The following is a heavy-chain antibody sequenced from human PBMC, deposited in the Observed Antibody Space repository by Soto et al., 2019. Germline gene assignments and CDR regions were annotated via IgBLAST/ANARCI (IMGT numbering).Heavy chain of an antibody. V-gene: IGHV3-21*01. CDR1: GFTFSSFT. J-gene: IGHJ4*02. CDR2: ILGSGNHT. D-gene: IGHD2-21*02. Sequence: EVQLVESGGGLVKPGGSLRLSCAASGFTFSSFTMNWVRQAPGKGLEWVSSILGSGNHTFYTDSVKGRFTISRDNAKNSLYLQMSDMRAEGTAVYACAYAPTAGDYWGQGTLVTVSS. CDR3: AYAPTAGDY.